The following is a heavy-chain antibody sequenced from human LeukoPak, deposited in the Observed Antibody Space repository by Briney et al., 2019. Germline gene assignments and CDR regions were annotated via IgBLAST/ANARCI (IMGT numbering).Heavy chain of an antibody. CDR3: TTDGDSSYRLSDY. CDR2: IKSRTDGGTT. Sequence: GGSLRLSCAASGFTFSNAWMSWVRQAPGKGLEWVGRIKSRTDGGTTDYAAPVKGRFTISRDDSKNTLYLQMNSLKTEDTAVYYCTTDGDSSYRLSDYWGQGTLVTVSS. CDR1: GFTFSNAW. D-gene: IGHD3-22*01. V-gene: IGHV3-15*01. J-gene: IGHJ4*02.